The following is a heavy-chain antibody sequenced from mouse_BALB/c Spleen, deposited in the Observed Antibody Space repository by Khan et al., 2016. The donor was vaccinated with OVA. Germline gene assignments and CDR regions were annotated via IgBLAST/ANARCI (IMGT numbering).Heavy chain of an antibody. V-gene: IGHV1S137*01. CDR2: ISTYYGDV. CDR3: KRGGGGNRFDY. J-gene: IGHJ3*01. CDR1: GYTFTDFT. Sequence: QVQLKQSGAELVRPGVSVKISCKGSGYTFTDFTMHWVKQSHAKSLEWIGVISTYYGDVTYNQKFKGKATMTVDKSSSTAYMELARLTSEDSAIFSRKRGGGGNRFDYWGQGTLVTVSA.